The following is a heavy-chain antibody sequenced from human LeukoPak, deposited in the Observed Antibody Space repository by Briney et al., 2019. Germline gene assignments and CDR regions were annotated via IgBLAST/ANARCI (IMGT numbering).Heavy chain of an antibody. V-gene: IGHV4-34*01. D-gene: IGHD3-10*01. J-gene: IGHJ4*02. CDR1: GGSFSGYY. CDR2: INHSGST. Sequence: SETLSLTCAVYGGSFSGYYWTWIRQPPGKGLEWIGEINHSGSTNYNPSLKSRVTISVGTSKHQFSLKLRSVSAADTAVYYCARAPYASGSYSFWGQGTLVTVSS. CDR3: ARAPYASGSYSF.